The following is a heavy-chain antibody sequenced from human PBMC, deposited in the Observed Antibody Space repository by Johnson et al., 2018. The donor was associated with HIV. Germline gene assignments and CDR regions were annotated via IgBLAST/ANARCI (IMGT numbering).Heavy chain of an antibody. D-gene: IGHD4-23*01. CDR1: GFTFSSYG. Sequence: VQLVESGGGVVQPGGSLRLSCAASGFTFSSYGMHWVRQAPGKGLEWVAVIWYDGSNEYYADSVKGRVTISRDTAENSLYLQMNSLRAEDTAVYYCAKVGATVITPRGEAFDIWGRGTMVTVSS. J-gene: IGHJ3*02. CDR2: IWYDGSNE. CDR3: AKVGATVITPRGEAFDI. V-gene: IGHV3-33*03.